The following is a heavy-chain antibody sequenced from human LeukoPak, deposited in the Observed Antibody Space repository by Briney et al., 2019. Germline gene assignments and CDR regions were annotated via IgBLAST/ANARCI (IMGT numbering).Heavy chain of an antibody. V-gene: IGHV3-33*06. CDR3: AKDLGWFGELLQTFDY. CDR2: IWDDGSNK. CDR1: GFTFSSYG. D-gene: IGHD3-10*01. Sequence: PGGSLRLSCAASGFTFSSYGMHWVRQAPSKGQEWVTVIWDDGSNKYYAESVKGRFTISRDNSKNTLYLQLNSLRAEDTAVYYCAKDLGWFGELLQTFDYWGQGTLVSVSS. J-gene: IGHJ4*02.